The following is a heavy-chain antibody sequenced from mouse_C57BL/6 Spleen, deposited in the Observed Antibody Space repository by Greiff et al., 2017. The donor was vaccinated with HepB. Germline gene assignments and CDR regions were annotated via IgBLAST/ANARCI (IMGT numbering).Heavy chain of an antibody. D-gene: IGHD1-1*01. CDR2: IYPGDGDT. CDR1: GYAFSSYW. V-gene: IGHV1-80*01. Sequence: QVQLQQSGAELVKPGASVKISCKASGYAFSSYWMNWVKQRPGKGLEWIGQIYPGDGDTNYNGKFKGKATLTADKSSSKAYMQLSSLTSEDSAVYFCARSDGSSYVGYFDVWGTATTVTVSS. J-gene: IGHJ1*03. CDR3: ARSDGSSYVGYFDV.